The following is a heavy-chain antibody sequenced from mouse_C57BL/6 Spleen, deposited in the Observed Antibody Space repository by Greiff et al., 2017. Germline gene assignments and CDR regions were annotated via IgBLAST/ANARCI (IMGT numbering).Heavy chain of an antibody. D-gene: IGHD1-1*01. Sequence: EVQLQESGPELVKPGASVKMSCKASGYTFTDYNMHWVKQSHGKSLEWIGYINPNNGGTSYNQKFKGKATLTVNKSSSTAYMELRSLTSEDSAVYYCARGYYGSRHWYFDVWGTGTTVTVSS. CDR1: GYTFTDYN. CDR3: ARGYYGSRHWYFDV. CDR2: INPNNGGT. J-gene: IGHJ1*03. V-gene: IGHV1-22*01.